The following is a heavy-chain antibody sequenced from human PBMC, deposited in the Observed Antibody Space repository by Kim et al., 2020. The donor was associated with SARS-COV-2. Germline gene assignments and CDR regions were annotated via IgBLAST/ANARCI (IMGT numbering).Heavy chain of an antibody. D-gene: IGHD3-3*02. J-gene: IGHJ4*02. CDR1: GFTFSSYW. CDR3: AVSLTFDF. Sequence: GGSLRLSCVASGFTFSSYWMSWVRQAPGKGLEWVANIKQDGSEKHYVDSVKGRFTVSRDNAQNSVYLVINVLSDEDTVFFYCAVSLTFDFLCLGTLVTVS. CDR2: IKQDGSEK. V-gene: IGHV3-7*01.